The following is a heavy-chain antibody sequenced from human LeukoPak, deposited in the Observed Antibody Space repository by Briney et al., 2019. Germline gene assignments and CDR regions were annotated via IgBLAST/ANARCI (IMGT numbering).Heavy chain of an antibody. D-gene: IGHD2-2*01. J-gene: IGHJ5*01. Sequence: GESLKISCKASGYTFTKYWIAWVRQMPGKGLECIGIIFPGDSDTRYSPSFEGQVTISADNSISTAYLQWSRLTASDTAIYYCARRPASVGGGFDSWGQGSLVTVSS. CDR1: GYTFTKYW. CDR3: ARRPASVGGGFDS. CDR2: IFPGDSDT. V-gene: IGHV5-51*01.